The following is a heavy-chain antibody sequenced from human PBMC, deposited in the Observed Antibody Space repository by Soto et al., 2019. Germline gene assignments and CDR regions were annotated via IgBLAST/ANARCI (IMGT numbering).Heavy chain of an antibody. CDR3: ARDPGGTMIVAGGMDV. Sequence: EVQLVESGGGLVQPGGSLRLSCAASGFTFSSYWMSWVRQAPGKGLEWVANIKQDGSEKYYVDSVKGRFTISRDNAKNSLYLQMNSLRAEDTAVYYCARDPGGTMIVAGGMDVWGQGTTVTVSS. CDR2: IKQDGSEK. V-gene: IGHV3-7*01. J-gene: IGHJ6*02. CDR1: GFTFSSYW. D-gene: IGHD3-22*01.